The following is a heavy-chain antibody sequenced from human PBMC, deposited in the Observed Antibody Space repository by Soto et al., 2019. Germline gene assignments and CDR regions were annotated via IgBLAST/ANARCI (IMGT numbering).Heavy chain of an antibody. Sequence: SETLSLTCTVSGDSVSKYYWNWIRQPAGKGLEWIGRIHSTRSPNYNPSPKSRVTMSVDTSKNQFSLKLNLTSVTAADTAIYYCARSPAYGDYANLDTWGQGTLVTVSS. CDR1: GDSVSKYY. V-gene: IGHV4-4*07. CDR3: ARSPAYGDYANLDT. D-gene: IGHD4-17*01. J-gene: IGHJ5*02. CDR2: IHSTRSP.